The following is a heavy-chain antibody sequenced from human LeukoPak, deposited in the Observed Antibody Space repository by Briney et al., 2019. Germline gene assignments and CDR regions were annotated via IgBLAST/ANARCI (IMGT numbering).Heavy chain of an antibody. J-gene: IGHJ6*02. CDR2: ISAYNGNT. CDR3: ARDLVAGTVARHYYGMDV. D-gene: IGHD6-19*01. CDR1: GYTFTSYG. Sequence: ASVKVSCKASGYTFTSYGISWVRQAPGQGLEWMGWISAYNGNTNYAQKLQGRVTMTTDTSTSTAYMELRSLRSDDTAVYYCARDLVAGTVARHYYGMDVWGQGTTVTVSS. V-gene: IGHV1-18*01.